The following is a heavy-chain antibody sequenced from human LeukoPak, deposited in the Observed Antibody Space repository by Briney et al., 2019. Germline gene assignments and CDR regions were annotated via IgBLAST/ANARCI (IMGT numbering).Heavy chain of an antibody. V-gene: IGHV3-21*01. J-gene: IGHJ4*02. D-gene: IGHD5-18*01. CDR1: GFTFSTHS. CDR3: ARRASTERGHSYGLDY. CDR2: ISFSGDYI. Sequence: PGGSLRLSCAASGFTFSTHSMNWVRQAPGKGLEWVSSISFSGDYIYYADSLKGRITISRDNAKNSLYLQMNSLRAEDSAVYYCARRASTERGHSYGLDYWGQGTLVTVS.